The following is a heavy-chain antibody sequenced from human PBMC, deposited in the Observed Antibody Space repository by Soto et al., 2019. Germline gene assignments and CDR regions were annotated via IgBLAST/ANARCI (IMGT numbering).Heavy chain of an antibody. CDR2: ISGSGGST. D-gene: IGHD3-3*01. J-gene: IGHJ5*02. CDR1: GFTFSSYA. V-gene: IGHV3-23*01. Sequence: GGSLRLSCAASGFTFSSYAMSWVRQAPGKGLEWVSAISGSGGSTYYADSVKGRFTISRDNSKNTLYLQMNSLRAEDTAVYYCAKGLRFLEWHNWFDPWGQGTLVTVSS. CDR3: AKGLRFLEWHNWFDP.